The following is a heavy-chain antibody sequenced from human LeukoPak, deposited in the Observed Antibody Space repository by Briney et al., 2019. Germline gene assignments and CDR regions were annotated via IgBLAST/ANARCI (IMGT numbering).Heavy chain of an antibody. V-gene: IGHV4-38-2*02. Sequence: SETLSLTCTVSGYSISSGYYWGWIRQPPGKGLEWIGSIYHSGSTYYNPSLKSRVTISVDTSKNQFSLKLSSVTAADTAVYYCARIGYYYGSGSYLFDYWGQGTLVTVSS. D-gene: IGHD3-10*01. CDR3: ARIGYYYGSGSYLFDY. CDR1: GYSISSGYY. J-gene: IGHJ4*02. CDR2: IYHSGST.